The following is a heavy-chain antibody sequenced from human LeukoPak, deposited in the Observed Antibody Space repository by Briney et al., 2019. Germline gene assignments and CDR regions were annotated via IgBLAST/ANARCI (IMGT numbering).Heavy chain of an antibody. CDR3: ARSRGSGSYWANWFDP. Sequence: SETLSLTCTVSGGSISSYYWSWIRQPPGKGLEWIGYIYYSGSTNYNPSLKSRVTISVDTSKSQFSLKLSSVTAADTAVYYCARSRGSGSYWANWFDPWGQGTLVTVSS. J-gene: IGHJ5*02. V-gene: IGHV4-59*01. CDR2: IYYSGST. D-gene: IGHD3-10*01. CDR1: GGSISSYY.